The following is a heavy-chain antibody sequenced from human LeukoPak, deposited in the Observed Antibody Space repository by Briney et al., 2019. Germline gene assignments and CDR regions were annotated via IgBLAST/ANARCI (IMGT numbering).Heavy chain of an antibody. CDR3: ARGFSGYYYDLFDY. Sequence: PGWFLRLSCAASGFTFSSYWMSWVRQAPGKGLEWVANIKHDGSEKYYVDSVKGRFTISRDNAKNSLYLQMNSLRAEDTAVYYCARGFSGYYYDLFDYWGQGTLVTVSS. V-gene: IGHV3-7*01. D-gene: IGHD3-22*01. J-gene: IGHJ4*02. CDR2: IKHDGSEK. CDR1: GFTFSSYW.